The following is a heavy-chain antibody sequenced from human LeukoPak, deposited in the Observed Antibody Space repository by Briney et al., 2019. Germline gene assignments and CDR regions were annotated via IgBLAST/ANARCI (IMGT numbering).Heavy chain of an antibody. CDR1: GGSISSSSYY. D-gene: IGHD3-10*01. CDR3: ARHGLLWFGELSGDWFDP. CDR2: IYYSGST. V-gene: IGHV4-39*01. J-gene: IGHJ5*02. Sequence: SETLSPTCTVSGGSISSSSYYLGWIRQPPGKGLEWIVSIYYSGSTYYNPSLKSRVTISVDTSKNQFSLKLSSVTAADTAVYYCARHGLLWFGELSGDWFDPWGQGTLVTVSS.